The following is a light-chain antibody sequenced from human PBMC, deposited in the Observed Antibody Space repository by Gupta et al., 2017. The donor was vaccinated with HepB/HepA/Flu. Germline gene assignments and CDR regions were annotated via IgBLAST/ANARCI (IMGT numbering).Light chain of an antibody. CDR3: GMWDRTLSVMV. CDR1: GSNY. V-gene: IGLV1-51*01. J-gene: IGLJ2*01. Sequence: QSVLTQPPSVSAAPGQKVTISCFGSNYVSWYKRVPGAAPKLLISDKFKRPSGIPDRISDSKSGTSATLVITGVQPADEADYYCGMWDRTLSVMVFGGGTKLTVL. CDR2: DKF.